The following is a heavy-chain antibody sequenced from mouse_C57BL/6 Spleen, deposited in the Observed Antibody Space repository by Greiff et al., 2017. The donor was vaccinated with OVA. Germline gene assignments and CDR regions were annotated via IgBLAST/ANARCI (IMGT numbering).Heavy chain of an antibody. CDR1: GYTFTSYW. D-gene: IGHD2-4*01. Sequence: QVQLKQPGAELVKPGASVKLSCKASGYTFTSYWMHWVKQRPGQGLEWIGMIHPNSGSTNYNEKFKSKATLTVDKSSSTAYMQLSSLTSEDSAVYYCARSLYDYDSFYAMDYWGQGTSVTVSS. CDR3: ARSLYDYDSFYAMDY. V-gene: IGHV1-64*01. CDR2: IHPNSGST. J-gene: IGHJ4*01.